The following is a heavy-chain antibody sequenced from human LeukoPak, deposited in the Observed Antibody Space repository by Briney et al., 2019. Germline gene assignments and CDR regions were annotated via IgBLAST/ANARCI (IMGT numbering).Heavy chain of an antibody. Sequence: SETLSLTCTVSGGSISSGSYYWSWIRQPAGKGLEWIGRIYTSGSTNYNPSLKSRVTISVDTSKNQFSLKLSSVTAADTAVYYCAIVAVAGMVDYWGQGTLVTVSS. D-gene: IGHD6-19*01. V-gene: IGHV4-61*02. CDR1: GGSISSGSYY. CDR3: AIVAVAGMVDY. CDR2: IYTSGST. J-gene: IGHJ4*02.